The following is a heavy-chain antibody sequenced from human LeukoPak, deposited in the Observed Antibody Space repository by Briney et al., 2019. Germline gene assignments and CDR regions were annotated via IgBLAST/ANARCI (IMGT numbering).Heavy chain of an antibody. CDR2: IYYSGGT. CDR1: GGSISSGGYY. Sequence: SETLSLTCTVSGGSISSGGYYWSRIRQHPGKGLEWIGYIYYSGGTYYNPSLKSRVTISVDTSKNQFSLKLSSVTAADTAVYYCARADYYDSSGFDYWGQGTLVTVSS. V-gene: IGHV4-31*03. D-gene: IGHD3-22*01. CDR3: ARADYYDSSGFDY. J-gene: IGHJ4*02.